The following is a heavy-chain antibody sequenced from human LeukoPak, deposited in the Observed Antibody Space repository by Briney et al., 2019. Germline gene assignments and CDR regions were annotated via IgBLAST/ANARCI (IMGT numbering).Heavy chain of an antibody. CDR3: ARPRSRISWFDP. CDR1: GGSFSGYY. J-gene: IGHJ5*02. Sequence: RASETLSLTCAVYGGSFSGYYWSWIRQPPGKGLEWIGNIYYSGSTYYNPSLKSRVTISVDTSKNQFSLRLKSVTAADTSIYYCARPRSRISWFDPWGQGTLVTVSS. V-gene: IGHV4-34*01. CDR2: IYYSGST. D-gene: IGHD2-15*01.